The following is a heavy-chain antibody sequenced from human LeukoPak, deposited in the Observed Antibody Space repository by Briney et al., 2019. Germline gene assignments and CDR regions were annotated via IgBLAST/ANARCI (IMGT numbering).Heavy chain of an antibody. J-gene: IGHJ4*02. Sequence: PGGSLRLSCAASGFTFSDYYISWIRQAPGKGLEWVSIISDDSSYTHYADCVKGRFTISRDNSKNTLYLQMTSLRDEDTALYYCAKASGSGYGSDYFAYWGQGTLVTVSS. V-gene: IGHV3-23*01. D-gene: IGHD3-10*01. CDR3: AKASGSGYGSDYFAY. CDR1: GFTFSDYY. CDR2: ISDDSSYT.